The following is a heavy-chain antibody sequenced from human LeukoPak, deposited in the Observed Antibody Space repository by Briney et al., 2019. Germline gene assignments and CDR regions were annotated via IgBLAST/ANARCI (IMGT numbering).Heavy chain of an antibody. V-gene: IGHV3-48*03. Sequence: QPGGSLTLSCAASGFTFSSYEMNWVRQAPGKGLEWVSYISSSGSTIYYADSVKVRFTISRDNAKNSLYLQMNSLRAKDTAVYYCARDLNWFDPWGQGTLVTVSS. CDR3: ARDLNWFDP. CDR1: GFTFSSYE. J-gene: IGHJ5*02. CDR2: ISSSGSTI.